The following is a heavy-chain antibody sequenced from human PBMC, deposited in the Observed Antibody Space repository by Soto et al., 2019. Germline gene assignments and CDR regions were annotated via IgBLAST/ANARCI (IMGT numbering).Heavy chain of an antibody. Sequence: SETLSLTCAVSGGSISSGGYSWSWIRQPPGKGLEWIGYIYHSGSTYYNPSLKSRVTISVDRSKNQFSLKLSSVTAADTAVYYCARTHRIEFGSLYRYNYYGMDVWGQGTTVTVS. CDR3: ARTHRIEFGSLYRYNYYGMDV. CDR1: GGSISSGGYS. CDR2: IYHSGST. V-gene: IGHV4-30-2*01. D-gene: IGHD3-10*01. J-gene: IGHJ6*02.